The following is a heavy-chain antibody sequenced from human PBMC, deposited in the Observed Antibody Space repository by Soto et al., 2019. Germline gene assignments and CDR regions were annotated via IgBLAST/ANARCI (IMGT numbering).Heavy chain of an antibody. D-gene: IGHD3-10*01. CDR1: GGSISSGGYY. J-gene: IGHJ4*02. CDR2: IYYSGST. Sequence: QVQLQESGPGLVKPSQTLSLTCTVSGGSISSGGYYWSWIRQHPGKGLEWIGYIYYSGSTYYNPSLEGRVSLSVDTSKNQFSLKLSSVTAADPAIYYCARGVLHWGQGTLVTVSS. V-gene: IGHV4-31*03. CDR3: ARGVLH.